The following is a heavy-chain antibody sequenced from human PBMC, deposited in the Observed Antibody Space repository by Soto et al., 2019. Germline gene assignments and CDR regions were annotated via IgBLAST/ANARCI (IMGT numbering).Heavy chain of an antibody. V-gene: IGHV3-23*01. J-gene: IGHJ6*02. Sequence: EVQLLESGGGLVQLGGSLRLSCEASGFTFSSKARSWSRQAPGKGLEWVSAISGRGGSTYYADSVKGRFTISRDNSKNTLYLQMNSLRAEDTAVYYCAKVGCTNGVCFPAYYYYYGMDVWGQGTTVTVSS. CDR3: AKVGCTNGVCFPAYYYYYGMDV. D-gene: IGHD2-8*01. CDR2: ISGRGGST. CDR1: GFTFSSKA.